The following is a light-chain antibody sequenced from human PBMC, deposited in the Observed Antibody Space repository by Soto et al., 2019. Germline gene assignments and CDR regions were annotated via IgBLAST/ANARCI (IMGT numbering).Light chain of an antibody. CDR1: SSDVGGYNY. J-gene: IGLJ1*01. CDR2: EVS. CDR3: SSYAGSNNLR. V-gene: IGLV2-8*01. Sequence: QSVLTQPPSAPGSPGQSVTISCTGTSSDVGGYNYVSWYQQHPGKAPKLMIYEVSKRPSGVPDRFSGSKSGNTASLTVSGLQAEDEADYYCSSYAGSNNLRFGTGTKVTVL.